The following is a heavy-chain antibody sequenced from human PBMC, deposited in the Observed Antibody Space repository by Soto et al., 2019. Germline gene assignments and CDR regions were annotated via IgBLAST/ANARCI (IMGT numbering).Heavy chain of an antibody. D-gene: IGHD6-13*01. CDR2: IYYSGST. CDR1: GGSISSYY. CDR3: ASLPAADAPFDY. J-gene: IGHJ4*02. Sequence: SETLSLTCTVSGGSISSYYWSWIRQHPGKGLEWIGYIYYSGSTYYNPSLKSRVTISVDTSKNQFSLKLSSVTAADTAVYYCASLPAADAPFDYWGQGTLVTVSS. V-gene: IGHV4-59*06.